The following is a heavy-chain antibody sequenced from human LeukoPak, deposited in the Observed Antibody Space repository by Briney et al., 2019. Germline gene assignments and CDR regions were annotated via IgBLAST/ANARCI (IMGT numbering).Heavy chain of an antibody. J-gene: IGHJ3*02. D-gene: IGHD2-21*01. V-gene: IGHV4-30-2*01. Sequence: SETLSLTCAVSSGSITSGAYSWNWIRQPPGKGLEWIRYIYHSGSTYYNPSIKSRVTISIDRSNNQFSLKLSSVTAADTSVYYGARGIRPYHHAFDIWGQGTMVTVSS. CDR2: IYHSGST. CDR1: SGSITSGAYS. CDR3: ARGIRPYHHAFDI.